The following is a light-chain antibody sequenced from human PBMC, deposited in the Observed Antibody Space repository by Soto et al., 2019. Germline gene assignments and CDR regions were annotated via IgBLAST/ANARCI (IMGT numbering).Light chain of an antibody. V-gene: IGKV2-28*01. CDR1: QSLLQSNGNNY. J-gene: IGKJ2*01. Sequence: DIVMTQSPLSLPVTPEEPASISCRSSQSLLQSNGNNYLDWYLQKPGQSPQLLVYLGSNRASGVPDRFSGSGSGTDFTLKISTVEAEDVGVYYCMQALQTPYTFGQGTKLEIK. CDR3: MQALQTPYT. CDR2: LGS.